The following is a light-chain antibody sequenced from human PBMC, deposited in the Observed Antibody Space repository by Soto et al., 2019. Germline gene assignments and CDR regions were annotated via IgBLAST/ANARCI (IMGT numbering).Light chain of an antibody. CDR1: QGINSY. V-gene: IGKV1-9*01. CDR2: DAF. Sequence: DIQLTQSPSFLSASVGDRVTITCRASQGINSYLAWYQQKPGKAPNLLIYDAFTLQSGVPSRFSGSRSGTEFTLTISSLQPEDFATYYCQQLNTYPLTFGPGTKVDIK. CDR3: QQLNTYPLT. J-gene: IGKJ3*01.